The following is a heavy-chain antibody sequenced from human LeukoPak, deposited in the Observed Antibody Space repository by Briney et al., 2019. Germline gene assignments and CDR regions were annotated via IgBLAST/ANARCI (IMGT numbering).Heavy chain of an antibody. V-gene: IGHV3-23*01. Sequence: GGSLRLSCVASGFTLSSYGMSWVRQAPGKGLEWVSAITGSGDSTYYTDSVKGRFTISRDNSRNTLYLQLNSLRAEDTAVYYCAKEEYSGSLLTLDYWGQGTLVTVSS. CDR2: ITGSGDST. CDR1: GFTLSSYG. D-gene: IGHD1-26*01. CDR3: AKEEYSGSLLTLDY. J-gene: IGHJ4*02.